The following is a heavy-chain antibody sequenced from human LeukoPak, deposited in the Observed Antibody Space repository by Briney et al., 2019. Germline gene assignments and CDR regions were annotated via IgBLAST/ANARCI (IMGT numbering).Heavy chain of an antibody. CDR2: IYYTGST. Sequence: PSETLSLTCTVSGGSICSSRYYWGSIRQPPRKGLEWIGRIYYTGSTYYNPSLKSLVTISVDTSKRQFALKLSSVTAADTAVYYCARGSYHGWYNGEFDYWGQGALVIVSS. V-gene: IGHV4-39*06. D-gene: IGHD6-19*01. J-gene: IGHJ4*02. CDR1: GGSICSSRYY. CDR3: ARGSYHGWYNGEFDY.